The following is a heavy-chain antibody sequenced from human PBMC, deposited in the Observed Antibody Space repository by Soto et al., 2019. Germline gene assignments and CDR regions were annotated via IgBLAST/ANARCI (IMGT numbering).Heavy chain of an antibody. CDR2: ISAYNGNT. CDR1: GYTFTSYG. Sequence: GASVKVSCKASGYTFTSYGISWVRQAPGQGLEWMGWISAYNGNTNYAQELQGRVTMTTDTSTSTAYMELRSLRSDDSAVYYCARVQGIAVASLFDRWGQGTLVTVSS. D-gene: IGHD6-19*01. CDR3: ARVQGIAVASLFDR. V-gene: IGHV1-18*01. J-gene: IGHJ5*02.